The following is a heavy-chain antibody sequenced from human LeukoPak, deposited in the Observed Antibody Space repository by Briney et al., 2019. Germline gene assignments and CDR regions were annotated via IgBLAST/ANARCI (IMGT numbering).Heavy chain of an antibody. CDR2: INPSGGST. CDR1: GYTFTSYY. D-gene: IGHD4-11*01. J-gene: IGHJ4*02. CDR3: AREFKNSNDHDY. Sequence: ASVKVSCEASGYTFTSYYMHWVRQAPGQGLEWMGIINPSGGSTSYAQKFQGRVTMTRDMSTSTVYMELSSLRSEDTAVYYCAREFKNSNDHDYWGQGTLVTVSS. V-gene: IGHV1-46*01.